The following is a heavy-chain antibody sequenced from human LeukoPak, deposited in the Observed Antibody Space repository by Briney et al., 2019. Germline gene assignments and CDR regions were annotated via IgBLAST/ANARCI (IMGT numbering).Heavy chain of an antibody. Sequence: GASVKVSCKASGYTFTSYDINWVRQAPGQGLEWMGRIIPILGIANYAQKFQGRVTITADKSTSTAYMELSSLRSEDTAVYYCARGSGGDLDYWGQGTLVTVSS. CDR3: ARGSGGDLDY. D-gene: IGHD3-16*01. CDR2: IIPILGIA. V-gene: IGHV1-69*04. CDR1: GYTFTSYD. J-gene: IGHJ4*02.